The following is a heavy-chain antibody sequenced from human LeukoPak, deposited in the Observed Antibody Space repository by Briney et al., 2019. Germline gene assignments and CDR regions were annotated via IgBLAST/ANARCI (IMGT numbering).Heavy chain of an antibody. Sequence: ASVKVSCKVSGYTLTELSMHWVRQAPGEGLEWMGGFDPEDGETIYAQKFQGRVTMTEDTSTDTAYMELSSLRSEDAAVYYCATDGLGIGRDYYYGMDVWGQGTTVTVSS. CDR2: FDPEDGET. V-gene: IGHV1-24*01. CDR3: ATDGLGIGRDYYYGMDV. J-gene: IGHJ6*02. CDR1: GYTLTELS. D-gene: IGHD7-27*01.